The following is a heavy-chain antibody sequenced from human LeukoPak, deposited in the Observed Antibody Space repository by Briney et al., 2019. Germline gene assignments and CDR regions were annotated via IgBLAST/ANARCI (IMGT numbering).Heavy chain of an antibody. V-gene: IGHV1-58*02. J-gene: IGHJ4*02. D-gene: IGHD3-10*01. CDR1: GFTFTRSA. CDR2: IVVGSGNT. Sequence: GASVKVSCKASGFTFTRSAKQWVRQARGQRLEWIGWIVVGSGNTNYAQKFQERVTITRDMSTSTAHMELSSLRSEDTAVYYCAALYSFGSGSYSPIDYWGQGTLVTVSS. CDR3: AALYSFGSGSYSPIDY.